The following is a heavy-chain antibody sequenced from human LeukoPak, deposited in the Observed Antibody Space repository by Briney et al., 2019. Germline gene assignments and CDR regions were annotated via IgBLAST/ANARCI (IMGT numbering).Heavy chain of an antibody. V-gene: IGHV4-4*07. CDR1: GGSISSYY. CDR2: IYTSGST. D-gene: IGHD2-2*02. CDR3: AREGPQLLYAYYYYYMDV. Sequence: PSETLSLTCTVSGGSISSYYWSWIRQPAGKGLEWIGRIYTSGSTNYNPSLKSRVTMSVDTSKNQFSLKLSSVTAADTDVYYCAREGPQLLYAYYYYYMDVWGKGTTVTVSS. J-gene: IGHJ6*03.